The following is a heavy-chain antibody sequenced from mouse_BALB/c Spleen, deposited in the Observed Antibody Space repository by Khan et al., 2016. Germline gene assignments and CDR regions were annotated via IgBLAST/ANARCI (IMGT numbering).Heavy chain of an antibody. CDR2: IDPENGNT. CDR1: GFKIKDYY. Sequence: VRLQQSGAELVRPGALVKLSCKASGFKIKDYYIHWVKQRPEQGLEWIGWIDPENGNTINDPKFQGKVSLTAETSSNTAYLQLSSLTSEDTAVYCCTGGGDLDYWGQGTSVTVSA. D-gene: IGHD3-3*01. J-gene: IGHJ4*01. CDR3: TGGGDLDY. V-gene: IGHV14-1*02.